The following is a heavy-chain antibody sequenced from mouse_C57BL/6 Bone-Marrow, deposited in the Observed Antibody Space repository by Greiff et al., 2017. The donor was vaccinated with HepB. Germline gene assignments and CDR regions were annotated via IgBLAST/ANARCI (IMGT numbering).Heavy chain of an antibody. J-gene: IGHJ4*01. V-gene: IGHV1-82*01. Sequence: QVQLQQSGPELVKPGASVKISCKASGYAFSSSWMNWVKQRPGKGLEWIGRIYPGDGDTNYNGKFKGKATLTADKSSSTAYMQLSSLTSEDSAVYVCARKAGPYAMDYWGQGTSVTVSS. CDR2: IYPGDGDT. CDR1: GYAFSSSW. CDR3: ARKAGPYAMDY.